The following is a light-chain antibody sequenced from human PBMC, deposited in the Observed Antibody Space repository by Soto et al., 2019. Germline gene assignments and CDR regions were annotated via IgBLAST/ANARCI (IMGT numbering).Light chain of an antibody. CDR1: SSDVGAYNY. CDR3: TSFTTSSAYV. V-gene: IGLV2-14*01. J-gene: IGLJ1*01. Sequence: QSALTQPASVSGSPGQSITISCTGTSSDVGAYNYVSWYQQYPGKAPKLMIYEVNNRPSGISSRFSGSKSGNTASLTISGLQAEDEADYYCTSFTTSSAYVFGTGTKVTVL. CDR2: EVN.